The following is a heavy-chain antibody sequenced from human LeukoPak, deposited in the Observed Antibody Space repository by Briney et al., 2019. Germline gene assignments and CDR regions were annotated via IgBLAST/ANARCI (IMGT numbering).Heavy chain of an antibody. V-gene: IGHV1-18*01. Sequence: EASVKVSCKASGYTFTSYGISWVRQAPGQGLEWMGWISAYNGNTNYAQKLQGRVTMTTDTSTSTAYMELRSLRSDDTAVYYCARKQHGGYCSSTSCYLWVGDAFDIWGQGTMVTVSS. CDR1: GYTFTSYG. D-gene: IGHD2-2*01. CDR3: ARKQHGGYCSSTSCYLWVGDAFDI. J-gene: IGHJ3*02. CDR2: ISAYNGNT.